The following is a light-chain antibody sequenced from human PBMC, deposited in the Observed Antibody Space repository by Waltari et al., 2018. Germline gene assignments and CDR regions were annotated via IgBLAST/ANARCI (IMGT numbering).Light chain of an antibody. V-gene: IGLV1-40*01. J-gene: IGLJ2*01. CDR1: RPPHRAGYG. Sequence: QSVLTQPPSVSGSPGPGVTISCPWSRPPHRAGYGVPRYQPLPGPAPKLLIYGNSTRPSGVPDRFSGSKSCTSASLAITGLQAEDEADYYCQSYDSSLSGMVFGGGTKLTVL. CDR3: QSYDSSLSGMV. CDR2: GNS.